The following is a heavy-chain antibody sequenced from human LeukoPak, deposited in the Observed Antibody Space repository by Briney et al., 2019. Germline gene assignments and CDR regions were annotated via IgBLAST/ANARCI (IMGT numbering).Heavy chain of an antibody. J-gene: IGHJ4*02. Sequence: ASVKVSCKASGYTFTSYFMNWMRQAPGQGLGWMGIINPSGGSTSYAQKFQGRVTMTRDMSTSTVYMELSSLTAEDTAVYYCAKKRPGDTLASFDYWGQGTLVTVSS. CDR2: INPSGGST. D-gene: IGHD2-2*02. V-gene: IGHV1-46*01. CDR1: GYTFTSYF. CDR3: AKKRPGDTLASFDY.